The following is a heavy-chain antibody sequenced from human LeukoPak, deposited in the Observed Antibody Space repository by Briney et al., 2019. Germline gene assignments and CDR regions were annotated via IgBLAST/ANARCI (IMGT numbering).Heavy chain of an antibody. CDR3: ATGGVHYYDSSADY. Sequence: GGSLRLSCAASGFTFSRSNMNWVRQAPGKGLEWVSSITTSSSYIYYADSVKGRFTISRDNAKNSLYLQMDILRGEDTAVYYCATGGVHYYDSSADYWGQGTLVTVSS. D-gene: IGHD3-22*01. CDR1: GFTFSRSN. J-gene: IGHJ4*02. CDR2: ITTSSSYI. V-gene: IGHV3-21*01.